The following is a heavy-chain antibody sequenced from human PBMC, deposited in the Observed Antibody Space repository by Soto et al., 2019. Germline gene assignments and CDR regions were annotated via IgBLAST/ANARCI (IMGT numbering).Heavy chain of an antibody. CDR3: ARDLAAAGRY. CDR1: GFTFSSYS. D-gene: IGHD6-13*01. J-gene: IGHJ4*02. CDR2: ISSSSSYI. V-gene: IGHV3-21*01. Sequence: EVQLVESGGGLVKPGGSLRLSCAASGFTFSSYSMNWVRQAPGKGLEWVSSISSSSSYIYYADSVKGRFTISRDNAKNSLYLQMNSRRAEDTAVYYCARDLAAAGRYWGQGTLVTVSS.